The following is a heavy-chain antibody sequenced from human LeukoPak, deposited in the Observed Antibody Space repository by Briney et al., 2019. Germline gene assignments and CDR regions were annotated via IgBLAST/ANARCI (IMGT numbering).Heavy chain of an antibody. Sequence: GGSLRLSCAASGFTVGSNYLSWVRQAPGKGLEWVSTIYTGGNTYYAASVKGRFTISRDFSKNTVFLHMNSLRAEDTAMCYCARGDDSGYYDYFDYWGQGALVTVSS. CDR3: ARGDDSGYYDYFDY. CDR1: GFTVGSNY. CDR2: IYTGGNT. V-gene: IGHV3-53*01. D-gene: IGHD3-22*01. J-gene: IGHJ4*02.